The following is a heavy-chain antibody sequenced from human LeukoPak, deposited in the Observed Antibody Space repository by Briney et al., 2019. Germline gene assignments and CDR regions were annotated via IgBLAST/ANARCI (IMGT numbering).Heavy chain of an antibody. Sequence: SETLSLTCTVSGGSISRSSYYWGWIRQPPGKGLEWIGSIYYSGSTYYNPSLKSRVTISVDRSKNQFSLKLTSVAAADTAVYYCARVGSNPFYPSADYWGQGTLVTVSS. D-gene: IGHD1-26*01. CDR1: GGSISRSSYY. V-gene: IGHV4-39*07. J-gene: IGHJ4*02. CDR3: ARVGSNPFYPSADY. CDR2: IYYSGST.